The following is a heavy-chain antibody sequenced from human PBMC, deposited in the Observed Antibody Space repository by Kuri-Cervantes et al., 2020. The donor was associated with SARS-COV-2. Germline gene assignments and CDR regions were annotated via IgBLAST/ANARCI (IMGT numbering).Heavy chain of an antibody. D-gene: IGHD6-13*01. CDR1: GGSVSSGDFY. V-gene: IGHV4-30-4*08. CDR3: ARVPEGGYSFQH. Sequence: SETLSLTCSVSGGSVSSGDFYWTWVRQPPGKGLEWIGFVYYSTSTNYNPSLKSRLRIFVDTSKNQFSLRLSSVTAADTAVYYCARVPEGGYSFQHWGQGTLVTVSS. CDR2: VYYSTST. J-gene: IGHJ1*01.